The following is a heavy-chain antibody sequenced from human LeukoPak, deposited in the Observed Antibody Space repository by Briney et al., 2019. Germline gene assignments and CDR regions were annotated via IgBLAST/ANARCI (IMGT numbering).Heavy chain of an antibody. D-gene: IGHD3-10*01. CDR1: GFTVSSNY. V-gene: IGHV3-66*02. Sequence: PGGFLRLSCAASGFTVSSNYMSWVRQAPGKGLEWVSVIYSGGSTYYADSVKGRFTISRDNSKNTLYLQMNSLRAEDTAVYYCARHRLLWFGGPNYMDVWGKGTTVTVSS. CDR2: IYSGGST. CDR3: ARHRLLWFGGPNYMDV. J-gene: IGHJ6*03.